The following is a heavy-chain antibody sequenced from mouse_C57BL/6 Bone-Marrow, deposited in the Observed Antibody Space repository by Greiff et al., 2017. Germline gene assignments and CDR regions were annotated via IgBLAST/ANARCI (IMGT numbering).Heavy chain of an antibody. CDR3: ASPFYYYGSSFAMDN. CDR2: ISSGGSYT. Sequence: EVKLVESGGDLVKPGGSLKLSCAASGFTFSSYGMSWVRQTPDKRLEWVATISSGGSYTYYPDSVKGRFTISRDNAKNTLYLQMSSLKSEDTAMYYCASPFYYYGSSFAMDNWGQGTSVTVSS. V-gene: IGHV5-6*01. D-gene: IGHD1-1*01. J-gene: IGHJ4*01. CDR1: GFTFSSYG.